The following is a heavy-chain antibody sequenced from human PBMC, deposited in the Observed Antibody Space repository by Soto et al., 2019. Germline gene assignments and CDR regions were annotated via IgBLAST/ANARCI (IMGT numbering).Heavy chain of an antibody. V-gene: IGHV3-33*01. CDR2: IWYDGSNK. D-gene: IGHD3-22*01. J-gene: IGHJ3*02. CDR3: ARPLWGYYDSSGTPLDAFDI. Sequence: GGSLRLSCAASGFTFSSYGMHWVRQAPGKGLEWVAVIWYDGSNKYYADSVKGRFTISRDNSKNTLYLQMNSLRAEDTAVYYCARPLWGYYDSSGTPLDAFDIWGQGTMVTVSS. CDR1: GFTFSSYG.